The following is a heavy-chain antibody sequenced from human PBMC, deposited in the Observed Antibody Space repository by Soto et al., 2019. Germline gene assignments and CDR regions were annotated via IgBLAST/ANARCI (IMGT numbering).Heavy chain of an antibody. CDR1: GYTFTHYF. J-gene: IGHJ4*02. V-gene: IGHV1-2*02. Sequence: VQSGPEVRRPGASVTVSCKASGYTFTHYFIHWVRRAPGQGLEWMGYINPKSGDTHYSQTFRGRVSMTVDTSTDTASVGLSSLKSDDTAVYFCARVPGHKNSRGDFWGQGTPITVSS. CDR2: INPKSGDT. D-gene: IGHD3-10*01. CDR3: ARVPGHKNSRGDF.